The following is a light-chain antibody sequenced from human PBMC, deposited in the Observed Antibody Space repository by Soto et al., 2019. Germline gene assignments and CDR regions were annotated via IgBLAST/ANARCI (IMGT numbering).Light chain of an antibody. Sequence: QSVLTQPPSVSGSPGQSVAISCTGTSSDVGSYNRVSWYQQPPGTAPKLMIFDVSNRPSGVPDRFSGSKSGNTASLTISGLQAEDEAYYYCSSYTTSSTYVFGTGTQLTVL. CDR2: DVS. J-gene: IGLJ7*01. V-gene: IGLV2-18*02. CDR1: SSDVGSYNR. CDR3: SSYTTSSTYV.